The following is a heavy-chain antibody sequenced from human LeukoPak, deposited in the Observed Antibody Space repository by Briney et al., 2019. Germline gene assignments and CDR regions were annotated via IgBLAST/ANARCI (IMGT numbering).Heavy chain of an antibody. J-gene: IGHJ3*02. CDR3: ARSYRFRTNCSGGSCYRKDAFDI. CDR1: GGSFSGYY. CDR2: INHSGST. D-gene: IGHD2-15*01. V-gene: IGHV4-34*01. Sequence: SETLSLTCAVYGGSFSGYYWSWIRQPPGKGLEWIGEINHSGSTNYNPSLKSRVTISVDTSKNQFSLKLSSVTAADTAVYYCARSYRFRTNCSGGSCYRKDAFDIWGQGTMVTVSS.